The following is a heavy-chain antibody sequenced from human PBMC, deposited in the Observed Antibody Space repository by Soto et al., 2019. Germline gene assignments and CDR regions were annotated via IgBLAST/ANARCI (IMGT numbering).Heavy chain of an antibody. V-gene: IGHV1-69*04. CDR2: IIPILGIA. D-gene: IGHD6-6*01. Sequence: ASVKVACKASGGTFSSYAISWVRQAPGQGLEWMGRIIPILGIANYAQKFQGRVTITADKSTSTAYMELSSMRSEDTAVYSCGRGQGSSSSWFVAWGQGTQVTVS. J-gene: IGHJ5*02. CDR3: GRGQGSSSSWFVA. CDR1: GGTFSSYA.